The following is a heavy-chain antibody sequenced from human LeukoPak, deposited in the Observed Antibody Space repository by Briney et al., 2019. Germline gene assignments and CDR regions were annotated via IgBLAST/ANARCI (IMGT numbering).Heavy chain of an antibody. CDR2: MNPNSGNT. V-gene: IGHV1-8*03. Sequence: ASVTVSCKASGYTFTSYDINWVRQATGQGLEWMGWMNPNSGNTGYAQKFQGRVTITRNTSISTAYMELSSLRSEDTAVYYCARRSIAARNPFHFDYWGQGTLVTVSS. CDR1: GYTFTSYD. J-gene: IGHJ4*02. CDR3: ARRSIAARNPFHFDY. D-gene: IGHD6-6*01.